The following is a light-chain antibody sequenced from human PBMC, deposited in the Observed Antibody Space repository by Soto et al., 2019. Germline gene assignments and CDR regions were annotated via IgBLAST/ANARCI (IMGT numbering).Light chain of an antibody. CDR2: EVN. J-gene: IGLJ1*01. Sequence: QSALTQPPSASGSPGQSVTISCTGTSSDVGGYNFVSWYQQYPGKVPKLMVYEVNKRPSGVPDRFSGSKSGNTASLTVSGIQADDEADYYCTSYAGGNNVFGTGTKLNVL. CDR1: SSDVGGYNF. CDR3: TSYAGGNNV. V-gene: IGLV2-8*01.